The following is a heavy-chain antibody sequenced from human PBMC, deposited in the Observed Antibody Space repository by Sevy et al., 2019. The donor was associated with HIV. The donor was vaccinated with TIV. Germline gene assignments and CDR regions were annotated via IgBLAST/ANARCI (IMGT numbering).Heavy chain of an antibody. CDR3: ARASPSYYYGMDV. V-gene: IGHV4-59*01. Sequence: SETLSLTCTVSGASISGYYWSWIRQPPGKGLEWIGYIFYSSSTHYSPPLKSRVTISVDTSKNQFSLRLSSMTAADTAVYYCARASPSYYYGMDVWDQGTTVTVSS. J-gene: IGHJ6*02. CDR1: GASISGYY. CDR2: IFYSSST.